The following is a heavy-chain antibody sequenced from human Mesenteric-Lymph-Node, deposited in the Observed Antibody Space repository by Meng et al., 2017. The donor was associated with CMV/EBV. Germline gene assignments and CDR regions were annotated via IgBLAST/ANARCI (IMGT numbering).Heavy chain of an antibody. CDR1: GGSFSDYH. CDR2: ICHSGGT. V-gene: IGHV4-34*01. J-gene: IGHJ4*02. CDR3: VRGRDAKKMGY. Sequence: LTCAVYGGSFSDYHWSWIRQPPGKGLGWIGEICHSGGTEYNPSLRSRVTISEDMSKNQFSLKLSSVTAADTAVYYCVRGRDAKKMGYWGQGTLVTVSS. D-gene: IGHD5-24*01.